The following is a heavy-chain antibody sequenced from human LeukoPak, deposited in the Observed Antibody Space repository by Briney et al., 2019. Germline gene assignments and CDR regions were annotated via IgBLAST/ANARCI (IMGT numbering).Heavy chain of an antibody. CDR3: AKHGTYYDFWSGQYYFDY. Sequence: GGSLRLSCAASGFTFSSHAMSWVRQAPGKGLEWVSGISGSGDSTNYADSVKGRFTISRDNSRNTLYLQMNSLRAEDTAVYYCAKHGTYYDFWSGQYYFDYWGQGTLVTVSS. V-gene: IGHV3-23*01. CDR1: GFTFSSHA. CDR2: ISGSGDST. J-gene: IGHJ4*02. D-gene: IGHD3-3*01.